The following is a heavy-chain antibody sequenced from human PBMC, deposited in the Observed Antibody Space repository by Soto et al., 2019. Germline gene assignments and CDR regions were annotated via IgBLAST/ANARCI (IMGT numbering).Heavy chain of an antibody. J-gene: IGHJ6*03. V-gene: IGHV3-74*01. CDR1: GFTFSNYW. Sequence: EVQLVESGGGLVQPGGSLRLSCVASGFTFSNYWMYWVRQAPGEGLVWVSRINNDGSVSSYADSVKGRLTISRDNVKNPLYLQMDSLRAEDTAVYYCARGDCVGGTCYSLAGSFYYYMDVWDKGTTVTVFS. D-gene: IGHD2-15*01. CDR2: INNDGSVS. CDR3: ARGDCVGGTCYSLAGSFYYYMDV.